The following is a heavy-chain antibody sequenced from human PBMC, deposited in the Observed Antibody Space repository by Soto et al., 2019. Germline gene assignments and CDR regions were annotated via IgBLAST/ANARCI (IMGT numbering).Heavy chain of an antibody. CDR1: GGSFSGYY. V-gene: IGHV4-34*01. CDR3: ARESHDILTGPPWVWYFDL. D-gene: IGHD3-9*01. Sequence: QVQLQQWGAGPVRPLETLSLTCGVSGGSFSGYYWAWIRQSPGKGLEWIGEINDRGSINYNPSLKSRVSVSVDTSKNHYSLNLRSVTAAATAVYYCARESHDILTGPPWVWYFDLWGRGTLVTV. CDR2: INDRGSI. J-gene: IGHJ2*01.